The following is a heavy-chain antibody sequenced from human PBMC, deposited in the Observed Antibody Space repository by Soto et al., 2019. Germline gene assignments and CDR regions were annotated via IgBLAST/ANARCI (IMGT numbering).Heavy chain of an antibody. Sequence: GGSLRLSCAASGFTFSSYNMNWVRQAPGKGLEWVSYISSSSTTIYYADSVRGRFTISRDNAKNSLYLQMNSLRAEDTAVYYCAKDQGSSWYEIDRWGQGTLVTVSS. J-gene: IGHJ5*02. CDR3: AKDQGSSWYEIDR. CDR1: GFTFSSYN. V-gene: IGHV3-48*01. CDR2: ISSSSTTI. D-gene: IGHD6-13*01.